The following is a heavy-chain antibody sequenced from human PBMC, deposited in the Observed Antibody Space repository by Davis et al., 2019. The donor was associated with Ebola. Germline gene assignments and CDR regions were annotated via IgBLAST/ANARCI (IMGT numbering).Heavy chain of an antibody. CDR2: ISDSGDSE. V-gene: IGHV3-11*01. D-gene: IGHD2-2*01. CDR3: ARDVGVGGAFDV. CDR1: GFTSSNHY. Sequence: GESLMISCAASGFTSSNHYMSWIRQAPGEGLEWISYISDSGDSEFYADSVKGRFTISRDNAKNSLYLQMNSLRGADTGLYYCARDVGVGGAFDVWGQGTMVTVSS. J-gene: IGHJ3*01.